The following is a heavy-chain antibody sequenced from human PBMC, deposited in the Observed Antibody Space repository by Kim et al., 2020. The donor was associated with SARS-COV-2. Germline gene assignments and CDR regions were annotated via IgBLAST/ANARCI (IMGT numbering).Heavy chain of an antibody. CDR2: ISYDGSNK. CDR1: GFTFSSYG. Sequence: GGSLRLSCAASGFTFSSYGMHWVRQAPGKGLEWVAVISYDGSNKYYADSVKGRFTISRDNSKNTLYLQMNSLRAEDTAVYYCAKDHTPTWDYYYYYGMDVWGQGTTVTVSS. D-gene: IGHD1-26*01. J-gene: IGHJ6*02. CDR3: AKDHTPTWDYYYYYGMDV. V-gene: IGHV3-30*18.